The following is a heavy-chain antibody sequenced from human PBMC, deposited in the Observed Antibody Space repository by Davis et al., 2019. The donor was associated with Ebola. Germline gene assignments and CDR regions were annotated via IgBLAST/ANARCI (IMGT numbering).Heavy chain of an antibody. CDR2: ISAYNGNT. D-gene: IGHD6-13*01. Sequence: ASVKVSCKASGYTFTSYGISWVRQAPGQGLEWMGWISAYNGNTNYAQKLQGRVTMTTDTSTSTAYMELRSLRSDDTAVYYCARTRIAAAGYNWFDPWGQGTLVTVSS. CDR1: GYTFTSYG. V-gene: IGHV1-18*01. J-gene: IGHJ5*02. CDR3: ARTRIAAAGYNWFDP.